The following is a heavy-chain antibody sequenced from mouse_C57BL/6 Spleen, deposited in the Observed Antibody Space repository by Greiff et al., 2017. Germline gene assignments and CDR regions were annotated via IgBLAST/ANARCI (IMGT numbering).Heavy chain of an antibody. J-gene: IGHJ4*01. D-gene: IGHD1-1*01. Sequence: QVQLQQSGAELVRPGASVKLSCKASGYTFTDYYINWVKQRPGQGLEWIARIYPGSGNTYYNEKFKGKATLTAEKSSSTAYMQLSSLTSEDSAVYYCVNSYDYAMDYWGQGTSVTVSS. CDR1: GYTFTDYY. V-gene: IGHV1-76*01. CDR2: IYPGSGNT. CDR3: VNSYDYAMDY.